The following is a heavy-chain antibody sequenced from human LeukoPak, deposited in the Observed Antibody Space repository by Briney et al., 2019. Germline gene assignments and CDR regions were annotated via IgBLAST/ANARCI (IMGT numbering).Heavy chain of an antibody. D-gene: IGHD4-17*01. CDR1: GYTYTTYG. Sequence: WASVKVSCKASGYTYTTYGISWVRQAPGQGLEWMGWISGNGDNTKYVQEFQGGVTMTTDTSTGTAYMDLRSLRSDDTAIYYCARVHGYYIGLYYFDYWGQGTLVTVSS. CDR3: ARVHGYYIGLYYFDY. V-gene: IGHV1-18*01. CDR2: ISGNGDNT. J-gene: IGHJ4*02.